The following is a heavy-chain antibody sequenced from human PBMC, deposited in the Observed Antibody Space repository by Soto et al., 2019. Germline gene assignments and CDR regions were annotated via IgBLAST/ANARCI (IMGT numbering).Heavy chain of an antibody. CDR2: ISYDGSNK. Sequence: GGSLRISCAASGFTVSSYGMHWVRQAPGKGLEWVAVISYDGSNKYYADSVKGRFTISRDNSKNTLYLQMNSLRAEDTAVYYCAKVSIAARQYYYYGMDVWGQGTTVTVSS. J-gene: IGHJ6*02. V-gene: IGHV3-30*18. D-gene: IGHD6-6*01. CDR1: GFTVSSYG. CDR3: AKVSIAARQYYYYGMDV.